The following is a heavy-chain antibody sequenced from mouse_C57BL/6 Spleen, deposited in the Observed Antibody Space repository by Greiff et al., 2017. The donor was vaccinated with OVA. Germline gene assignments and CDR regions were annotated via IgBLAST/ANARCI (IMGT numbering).Heavy chain of an antibody. CDR1: GYTFTSYW. CDR3: ASAGSSYGYFDV. J-gene: IGHJ1*03. Sequence: QVQLQQSGAELVKPGASVKLSCKASGYTFTSYWMHWVKQRPGQGLEWIGMIHPNSGSTNYNEKFKSKATLTVDKSSSTAYMQLSSLTSEDSAVYYCASAGSSYGYFDVWGTGTTVTVSS. V-gene: IGHV1-64*01. D-gene: IGHD1-1*01. CDR2: IHPNSGST.